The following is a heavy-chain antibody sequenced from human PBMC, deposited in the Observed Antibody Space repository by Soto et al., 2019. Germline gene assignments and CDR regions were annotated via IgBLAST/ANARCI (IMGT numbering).Heavy chain of an antibody. CDR3: ARARITIFGVVISTYDY. CDR1: GFTFSSYW. D-gene: IGHD3-3*01. J-gene: IGHJ4*02. V-gene: IGHV3-7*01. Sequence: EVQLVESGGGLVQPGGSLRLSCAASGFTFSSYWMSWVRQAPGKGLEWVANIKQDGSEKYYVDSVKGRFTISRDNAKNSLYLQLISLRADDTAVYYCARARITIFGVVISTYDYWGQGTLVTVCS. CDR2: IKQDGSEK.